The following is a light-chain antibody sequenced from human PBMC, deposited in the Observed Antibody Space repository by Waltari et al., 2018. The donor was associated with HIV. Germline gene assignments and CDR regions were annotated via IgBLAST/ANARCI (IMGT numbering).Light chain of an antibody. CDR3: SSSDDSLRQYV. Sequence: QSVLTQPPSASGTPGQTVTISCSGSNSNIGNNYVYWYQQFSGMPPKLLIFRNDQRPAGVPDRVSGSKSGTAASLAVSGLRSEDEADYFCSSSDDSLRQYVFGGGTRLTV. V-gene: IGLV1-47*01. CDR2: RND. J-gene: IGLJ6*01. CDR1: NSNIGNNY.